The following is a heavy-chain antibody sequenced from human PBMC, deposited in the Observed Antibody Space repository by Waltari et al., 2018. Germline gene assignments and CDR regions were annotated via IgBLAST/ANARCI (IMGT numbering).Heavy chain of an antibody. V-gene: IGHV4-59*01. D-gene: IGHD6-13*01. CDR2: IYYSGST. CDR3: AKVSRLPVAAAGTRYYYYYYMDV. J-gene: IGHJ6*03. Sequence: QVQLQESGPGLVKPSETLSLTCTVSGGSISSYYWSWIRQPPGKGLEWIGYIYYSGSTNYTPSRKGRVTISVDPSKNQFSLKLGSVTAADTAVYYCAKVSRLPVAAAGTRYYYYYYMDVWGKGTTVTVSS. CDR1: GGSISSYY.